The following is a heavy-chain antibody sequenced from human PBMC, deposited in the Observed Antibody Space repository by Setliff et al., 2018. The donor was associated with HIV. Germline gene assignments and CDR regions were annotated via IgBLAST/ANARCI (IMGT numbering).Heavy chain of an antibody. Sequence: GSSVKVSCKASGDTFSTFAIIWVRQAPGQGLEWMGGIIPKSNTPDYAQIFMGRLTITADESTSTAHMELVGLTSEDTAVYYCARGSPIVWFGEFLYPEIDYWGQGSLVTVSS. D-gene: IGHD3-10*01. J-gene: IGHJ4*02. CDR3: ARGSPIVWFGEFLYPEIDY. V-gene: IGHV1-69*13. CDR2: IIPKSNTP. CDR1: GDTFSTFA.